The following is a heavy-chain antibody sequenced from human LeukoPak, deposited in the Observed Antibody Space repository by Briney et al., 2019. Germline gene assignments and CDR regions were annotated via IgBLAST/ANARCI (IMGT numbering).Heavy chain of an antibody. CDR1: GFTVSSNY. Sequence: PGGSLRLSCAASGFTVSSNYMSWVRQAPGKGLEWVSVIYSGGSTYYAGSVKGRFTISRDNSKNTLYLQMNSLRAEDTAVYYCARVSYSGSYYFDYWGQRTLVTVSS. V-gene: IGHV3-66*01. CDR3: ARVSYSGSYYFDY. D-gene: IGHD1-26*01. J-gene: IGHJ4*02. CDR2: IYSGGST.